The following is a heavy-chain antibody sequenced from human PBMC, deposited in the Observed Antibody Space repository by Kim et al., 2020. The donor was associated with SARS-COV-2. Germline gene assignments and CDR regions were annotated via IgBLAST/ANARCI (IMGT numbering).Heavy chain of an antibody. CDR2: INPSGGST. CDR1: GYTFTSYY. V-gene: IGHV1-46*01. Sequence: ASVKVSCKASGYTFTSYYMHWVRQAPGQGLEWMGIINPSGGSTSYAQKFKGRVTMTRDTSTSTVYMELSSLRSEDTAVYYCARAPYYDFWSGDYMAAGTGPNGVDVWGQGTTVTVSS. CDR3: ARAPYYDFWSGDYMAAGTGPNGVDV. J-gene: IGHJ6*02. D-gene: IGHD3-3*01.